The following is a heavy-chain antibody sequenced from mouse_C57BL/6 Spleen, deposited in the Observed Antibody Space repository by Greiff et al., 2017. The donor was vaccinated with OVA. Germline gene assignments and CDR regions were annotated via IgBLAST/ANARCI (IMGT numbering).Heavy chain of an antibody. CDR2: IYPSDSET. D-gene: IGHD2-4*01. CDR1: GYTFTSYW. V-gene: IGHV1-61*01. CDR3: ARGYYDYDYFDY. Sequence: QVQLKQPGAELVRPGSSVKLSCKASGYTFTSYWMDWVKQRPGQGLEWIGNIYPSDSETHYNQKFKDKATLTVDKSSSTAYMQLSSLTSEDSAVYYCARGYYDYDYFDYWGQGTTLTVSS. J-gene: IGHJ2*01.